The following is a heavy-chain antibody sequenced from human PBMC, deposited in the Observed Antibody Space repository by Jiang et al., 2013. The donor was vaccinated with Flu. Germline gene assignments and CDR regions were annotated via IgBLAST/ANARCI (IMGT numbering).Heavy chain of an antibody. CDR1: GYTFTSYA. J-gene: IGHJ6*02. Sequence: QSGSELKKPGASVKVSCKASGYTFTSYAMNWVRQAPGQGLEWMGWINTNTGNPTYAQGFTGRFVFSLDTSVSTAYLQISSLKAEDTAVYYCARLQSGYSSGWQLGADPDYYYYGMDVWGQGTTVTGLL. CDR3: ARLQSGYSSGWQLGADPDYYYYGMDV. D-gene: IGHD6-19*01. CDR2: INTNTGNP. V-gene: IGHV7-4-1*02.